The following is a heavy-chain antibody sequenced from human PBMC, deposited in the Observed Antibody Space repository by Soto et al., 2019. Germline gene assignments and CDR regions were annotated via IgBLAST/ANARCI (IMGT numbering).Heavy chain of an antibody. CDR2: IYSGGST. D-gene: IGHD6-6*01. V-gene: IGHV3-53*01. CDR3: ASSSGSSLIGASYYYGMDV. J-gene: IGHJ6*02. Sequence: GGSLRLSCAASGFTVSSNYMSWVRQAPGKGLEWVSVIYSGGSTYYADSVKGRFTISRDNSKNTLYLQMNSLRAEDTAVYYCASSSGSSLIGASYYYGMDVWGQGTPVTVSS. CDR1: GFTVSSNY.